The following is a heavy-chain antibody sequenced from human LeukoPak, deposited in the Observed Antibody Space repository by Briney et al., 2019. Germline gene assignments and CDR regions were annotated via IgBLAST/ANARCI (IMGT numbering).Heavy chain of an antibody. V-gene: IGHV4-38-2*02. CDR2: IYHSGST. CDR3: ARLMITFGGVIAPIGDY. D-gene: IGHD3-16*02. CDR1: GYSISSGYY. J-gene: IGHJ4*02. Sequence: SETLSLTCTVSGYSISSGYYWGWIRQPPGKGLEWIGSIYHSGSTYYNPSLKSRVTISVDTSKNQFSLKLSSVTAADTAVYYCARLMITFGGVIAPIGDYWGQGTLVTVSS.